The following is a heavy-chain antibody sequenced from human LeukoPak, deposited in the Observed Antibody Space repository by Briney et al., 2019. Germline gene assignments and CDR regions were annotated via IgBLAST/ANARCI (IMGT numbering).Heavy chain of an antibody. V-gene: IGHV3-53*01. CDR3: ARTLDYYDSSGYYGVNYYYYMDV. J-gene: IGHJ6*03. Sequence: GGSLRLSCAASGFTVSSNYMTWVRQAPGKGLEWVSVIHKNAITYYADTVKGRFTISRDNSKNMLYLQMNSLRAEDTAVYYCARTLDYYDSSGYYGVNYYYYMDVWGKGTTVTVSS. CDR2: IHKNAIT. CDR1: GFTVSSNY. D-gene: IGHD3-22*01.